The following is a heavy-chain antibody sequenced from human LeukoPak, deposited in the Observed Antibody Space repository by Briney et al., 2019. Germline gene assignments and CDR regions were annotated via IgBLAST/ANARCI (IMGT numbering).Heavy chain of an antibody. CDR1: GFTFSSYS. CDR3: ARGGVAMVKLYAFDI. D-gene: IGHD5-18*01. CDR2: ISSSSSYI. Sequence: PGGSLRLSCAASGFTFSSYSMNWVRQAPGKGLEWVSSISSSSSYIYYADSVKGRFTISRDNAKNSLYLQMNSLRAEDTAVYYCARGGVAMVKLYAFDIWGQGTMVTVSS. J-gene: IGHJ3*02. V-gene: IGHV3-21*01.